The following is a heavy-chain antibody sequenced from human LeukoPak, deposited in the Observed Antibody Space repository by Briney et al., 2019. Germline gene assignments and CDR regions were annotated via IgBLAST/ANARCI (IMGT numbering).Heavy chain of an antibody. D-gene: IGHD6-19*01. Sequence: SETLSLTCTVSGGSISSYYWSWIRQPPGKGLERIGYIYYSGSTNYNPSLKSRVTISVDTSKNQFSLKLSSVTAADTAVYYCARVAVAGIHAFDIWGQGTMVTVSS. CDR1: GGSISSYY. CDR2: IYYSGST. CDR3: ARVAVAGIHAFDI. J-gene: IGHJ3*02. V-gene: IGHV4-59*01.